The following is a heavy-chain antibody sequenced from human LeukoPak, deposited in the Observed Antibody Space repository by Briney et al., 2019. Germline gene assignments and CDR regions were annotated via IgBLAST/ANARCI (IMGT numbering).Heavy chain of an antibody. CDR1: GGSISSSSSY. D-gene: IGHD2-15*01. Sequence: MASETLSLTCSVSGGSISSSSSYWGWIRQPPGKGPEWIGSIYYSGSSFDNPALKSRVTISVDTSKNQFSLKLSSVTAADTAVYYCARGTRYCSGGSCYPPNWFDPWGQGTLVTVFS. CDR3: ARGTRYCSGGSCYPPNWFDP. CDR2: IYYSGSS. V-gene: IGHV4-39*01. J-gene: IGHJ5*02.